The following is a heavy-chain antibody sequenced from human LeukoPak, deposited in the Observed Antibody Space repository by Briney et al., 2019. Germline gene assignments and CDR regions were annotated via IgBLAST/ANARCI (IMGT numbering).Heavy chain of an antibody. CDR2: TYYRSKWYN. CDR1: GDSVSSNSAA. D-gene: IGHD6-13*01. J-gene: IGHJ5*02. CDR3: AREAPVAAAGTNWFDP. Sequence: SQTLSLTCAIPGDSVSSNSAAWNWIRQSPSRGLEWLGRTYYRSKWYNDYAVSVKSRITINPDTSKNQFSLQLNSVTPEDTAVYYCAREAPVAAAGTNWFDPWGQGTLVTVSS. V-gene: IGHV6-1*01.